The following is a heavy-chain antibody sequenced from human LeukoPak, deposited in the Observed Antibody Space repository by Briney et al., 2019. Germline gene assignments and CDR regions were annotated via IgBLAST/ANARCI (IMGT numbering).Heavy chain of an antibody. CDR1: GFTFDDYA. Sequence: PGGSLRLSCAASGFTFDDYAMLWVRQAPGKGLEWVSGISWNSGSIGYADSVKGRFTISRDNAKNSLYLQMNSLRAEDTALYYCAKDFQYYDSSGYLDYWGQGTLVTVSS. CDR2: ISWNSGSI. J-gene: IGHJ4*02. V-gene: IGHV3-9*01. CDR3: AKDFQYYDSSGYLDY. D-gene: IGHD3-22*01.